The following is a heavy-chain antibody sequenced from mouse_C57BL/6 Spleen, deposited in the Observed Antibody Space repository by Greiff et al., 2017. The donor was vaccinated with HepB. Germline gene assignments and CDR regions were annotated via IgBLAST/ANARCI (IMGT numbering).Heavy chain of an antibody. CDR3: ARSDYAWFAY. J-gene: IGHJ3*01. D-gene: IGHD2-4*01. V-gene: IGHV1-26*01. CDR2: INPNNGGT. Sequence: VQLQQSGPELVKPGASVKISCKASGYTFTDYYMHWVKQSHGKSLEWIGDINPNNGGTSYNQKFKGKATLTVDKSSSTAYMELRSLPSEDSAVYYCARSDYAWFAYWGQGTLVTVSA. CDR1: GYTFTDYY.